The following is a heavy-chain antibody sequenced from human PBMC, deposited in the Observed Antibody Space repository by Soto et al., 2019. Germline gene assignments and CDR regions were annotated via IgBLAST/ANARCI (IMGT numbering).Heavy chain of an antibody. CDR2: IYYTDGT. CDR3: VSAAKWELLFNY. Sequence: QLQLQESGPGLVKPSETRYLTCTVSGGSISSSSYYWAWIRQPPGKGLEWIGNIYYTDGTYYNPSIKSRVTKAVATSKTQGSLKLFSVIAEDTAVYYCVSAAKWELLFNYWGQGTPVTVST. V-gene: IGHV4-39*01. J-gene: IGHJ4*02. D-gene: IGHD1-26*01. CDR1: GGSISSSSYY.